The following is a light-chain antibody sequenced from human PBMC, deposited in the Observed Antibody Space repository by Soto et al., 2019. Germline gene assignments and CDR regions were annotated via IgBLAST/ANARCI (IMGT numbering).Light chain of an antibody. Sequence: DIQMTQSPSSLSASVGDRVTITCQASQHISNYLNWYQQKPGKAPKLLIYGTFNLETGVPSRFSGSGSGIDFTLTSSSLQPEDIATYHCQQYGRLPFTFGPGTKV. V-gene: IGKV1-33*01. J-gene: IGKJ3*01. CDR1: QHISNY. CDR2: GTF. CDR3: QQYGRLPFT.